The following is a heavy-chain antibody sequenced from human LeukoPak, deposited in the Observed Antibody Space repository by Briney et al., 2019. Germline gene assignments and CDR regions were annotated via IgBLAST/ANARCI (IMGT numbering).Heavy chain of an antibody. D-gene: IGHD6-19*01. CDR3: ARKEQWLPHDAFDI. Sequence: SETLSLTCAVHGGSFSGYYWSWIRQPPGKGLEWIGEINHSGSTNYNPSLKSRVTISVDTSKNQFSLKLSSVTAADTAVYYCARKEQWLPHDAFDIWGQGTMVTVSS. CDR2: INHSGST. CDR1: GGSFSGYY. V-gene: IGHV4-34*01. J-gene: IGHJ3*02.